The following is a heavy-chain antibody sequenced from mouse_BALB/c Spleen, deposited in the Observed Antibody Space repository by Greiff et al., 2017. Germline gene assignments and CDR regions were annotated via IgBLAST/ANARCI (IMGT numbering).Heavy chain of an antibody. Sequence: QVQLQQSGAELVRPGTSVKVSCKASGYAFTNYLIEWVKQRPGQGLEWIGYINPYNDGTKYNEKFKGKATLTSDKSSSTAYMELSSLTSEDSAVYYCAREGVVATGDYWGQGTTLTVSS. J-gene: IGHJ2*01. D-gene: IGHD1-1*01. CDR2: INPYNDGT. CDR1: GYAFTNYL. V-gene: IGHV1-54*01. CDR3: AREGVVATGDY.